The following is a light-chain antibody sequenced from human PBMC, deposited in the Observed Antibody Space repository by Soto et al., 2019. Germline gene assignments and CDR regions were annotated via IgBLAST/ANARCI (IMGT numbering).Light chain of an antibody. CDR3: LLSYSGALVV. J-gene: IGLJ2*01. Sequence: QAVVTQEPSLTVSPGGTVTLPCGSTTEAVTSGHYPYWFQQKPGQAPRTLIYDTSNKHSWTPARFSGSLLGGKAALTLSGAQPEDEAEYYCLLSYSGALVVFGGGTKLTVL. CDR1: TEAVTSGHY. CDR2: DTS. V-gene: IGLV7-46*01.